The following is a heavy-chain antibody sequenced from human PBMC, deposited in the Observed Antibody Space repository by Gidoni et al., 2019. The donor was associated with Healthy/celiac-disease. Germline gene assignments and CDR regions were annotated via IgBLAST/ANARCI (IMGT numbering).Heavy chain of an antibody. J-gene: IGHJ4*02. CDR3: ATRNNGGNSFDY. V-gene: IGHV4-59*01. D-gene: IGHD2-15*01. CDR1: GGSISSYY. Sequence: QVQLQESGPGLVKPSETLSLTCTVSGGSISSYYWSWIRQPPGKGLEWIGYIYYSGSTNYNPSLKSRVTISVDTSKNQFSLKLSSVTAADTAVYYCATRNNGGNSFDYWGQGTLVTVSS. CDR2: IYYSGST.